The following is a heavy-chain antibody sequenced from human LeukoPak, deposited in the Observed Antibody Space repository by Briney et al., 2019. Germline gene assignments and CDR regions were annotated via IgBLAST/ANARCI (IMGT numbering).Heavy chain of an antibody. CDR2: ISAYIGNS. CDR3: ARGSPPRRNYDSRGYYSYYFDY. Sequence: ASVKVSGKASGYTLTSYGISWVRQAPGQGLEWMGWISAYIGNSHYAQKLQGRVTMTTDTSTSTVYMELRSLRSDDTAVYYCARGSPPRRNYDSRGYYSYYFDYWGQGTLVTVSS. D-gene: IGHD3-22*01. J-gene: IGHJ4*02. V-gene: IGHV1-18*01. CDR1: GYTLTSYG.